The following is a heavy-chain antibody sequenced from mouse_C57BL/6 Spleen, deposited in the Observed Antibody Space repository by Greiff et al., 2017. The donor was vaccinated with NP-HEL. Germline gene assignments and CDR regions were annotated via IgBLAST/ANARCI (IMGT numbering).Heavy chain of an antibody. CDR2: IDPSDSYT. J-gene: IGHJ3*01. D-gene: IGHD1-1*01. CDR3: ALLYGSTPAWFAY. V-gene: IGHV1-50*01. Sequence: QVQLQQPGAELVKPGASVKLSCKASGYTFTSYWMQWVKQRPGQGLEWIGEIDPSDSYTNYNQKFKGKATLTVDTSSSTAYMQLSSLTSEDSAVYYCALLYGSTPAWFAYWGQGTLVTVSA. CDR1: GYTFTSYW.